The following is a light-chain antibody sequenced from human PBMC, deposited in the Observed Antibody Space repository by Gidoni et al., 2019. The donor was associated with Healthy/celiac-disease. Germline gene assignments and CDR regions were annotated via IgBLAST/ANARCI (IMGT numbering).Light chain of an antibody. Sequence: VLTQSPATLSVSPGERATLSCRASQSVSSNLAWYQQKPGQAPRLLIYGASTRATGIPARFSGSGSGTEFTLTISSLQSEDFAVYYCQQYNNWPPWTFGQGTKVEIK. J-gene: IGKJ1*01. CDR3: QQYNNWPPWT. CDR2: GAS. V-gene: IGKV3-15*01. CDR1: QSVSSN.